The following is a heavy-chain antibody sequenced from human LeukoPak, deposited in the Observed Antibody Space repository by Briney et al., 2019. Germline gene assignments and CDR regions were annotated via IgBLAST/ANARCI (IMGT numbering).Heavy chain of an antibody. V-gene: IGHV3-30*02. CDR1: GFTFSSYW. D-gene: IGHD3-16*01. J-gene: IGHJ4*02. CDR3: ARALNGGADY. CDR2: IRYDGSNK. Sequence: GGSLRLSCAASGFTFSSYWMHWVRQAPGKGLVWVAFIRYDGSNKYYADSVKGRFTISRDNSKNTLYLQMNSLKAEDTAVYYCARALNGGADYWGQGTLVTVSS.